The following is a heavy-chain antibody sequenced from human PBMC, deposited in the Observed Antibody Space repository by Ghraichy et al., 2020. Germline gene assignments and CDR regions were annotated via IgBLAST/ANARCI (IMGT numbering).Heavy chain of an antibody. CDR2: IKQDGSEK. Sequence: GGSLRLSCAASGFTFSSYWMSWVRQAPGKGLEWVANIKQDGSEKYYVDSVKGRFTISRDNAKNSLYLQMNSLRAEDTAVYYCARVVVAGTGPFDYWGQGTLVTVSS. CDR1: GFTFSSYW. CDR3: ARVVVAGTGPFDY. V-gene: IGHV3-7*01. D-gene: IGHD6-19*01. J-gene: IGHJ4*02.